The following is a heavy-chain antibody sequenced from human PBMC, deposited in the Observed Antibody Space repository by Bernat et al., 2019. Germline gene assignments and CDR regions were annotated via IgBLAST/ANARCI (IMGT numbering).Heavy chain of an antibody. V-gene: IGHV3-7*03. Sequence: EVQLVESGGDLVQPGGSLRLSCAASGFTFSSFWMSWVRQAPGKGLEWVSTIKQDGSEKYYVDSVKGRFTISRDNAKNSLYLQMNSLRAEDTAVYYCARAGYYYYYGMDVWGQGTTVTVSS. D-gene: IGHD6-19*01. CDR3: ARAGYYYYYGMDV. CDR1: GFTFSSFW. CDR2: IKQDGSEK. J-gene: IGHJ6*02.